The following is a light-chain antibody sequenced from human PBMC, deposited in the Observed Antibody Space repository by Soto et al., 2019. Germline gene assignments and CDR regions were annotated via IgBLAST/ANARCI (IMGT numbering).Light chain of an antibody. Sequence: QSALTQPPSASGSPGQSVTISCTGTSSDIGRYNYLSWYQQHPGKAPKLILYEVSKRPSGVPDRFSGSKSGNTASLTVSELQAEDEADYYCCSNAGSNKVFGGGTKLTVL. CDR1: SSDIGRYNY. CDR3: CSNAGSNKV. V-gene: IGLV2-8*01. CDR2: EVS. J-gene: IGLJ2*01.